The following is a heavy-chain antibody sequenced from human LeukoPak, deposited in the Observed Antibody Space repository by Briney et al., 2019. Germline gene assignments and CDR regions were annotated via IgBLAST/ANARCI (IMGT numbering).Heavy chain of an antibody. V-gene: IGHV1-69*05. CDR2: IIPIFGTA. CDR1: GGTFIIYA. Sequence: SVKVSCKASGGTFIIYAISWVRQAPGQGLEWMGGIIPIFGTANYAQKFQGRVTITTDESTSTAYMELSSLRFEDTAVYCCASAYCSSTSCSSYYFDYWGQGTLVTVSS. J-gene: IGHJ4*02. CDR3: ASAYCSSTSCSSYYFDY. D-gene: IGHD2-2*01.